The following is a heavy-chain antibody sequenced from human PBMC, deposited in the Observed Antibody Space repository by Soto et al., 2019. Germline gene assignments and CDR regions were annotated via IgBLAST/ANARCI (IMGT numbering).Heavy chain of an antibody. Sequence: GGSLRLSCAASGFTLGNYWMHWFRQAPGKGLVWVSRINDYGTTINYAESVEGRFIISRDDAKSEVYLQMNNLRAEDSAVYYCARGGLEPFDYWGQGALVTVSS. CDR3: ARGGLEPFDY. V-gene: IGHV3-74*01. CDR1: GFTLGNYW. J-gene: IGHJ4*02. CDR2: INDYGTTI. D-gene: IGHD1-1*01.